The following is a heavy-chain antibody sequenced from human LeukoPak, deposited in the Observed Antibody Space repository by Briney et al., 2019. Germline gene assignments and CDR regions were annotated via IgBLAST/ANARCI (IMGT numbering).Heavy chain of an antibody. V-gene: IGHV4-39*07. CDR2: IYYSGST. J-gene: IGHJ4*02. CDR3: ASIKVSGSGWSPFDY. CDR1: GGSISSSSYY. D-gene: IGHD6-19*01. Sequence: SETLSLTCTVSGGSISSSSYYWGWIRQPPGKGLEWIGSIYYSGSTYYNPSLKSRVTISVDTSKNQFSLKLSSVTAADTAVYYCASIKVSGSGWSPFDYWGQGTLVTVSS.